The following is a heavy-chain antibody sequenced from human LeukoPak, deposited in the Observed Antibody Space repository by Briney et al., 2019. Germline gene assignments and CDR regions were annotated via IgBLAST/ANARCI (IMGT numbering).Heavy chain of an antibody. CDR3: ARSIAAAGLGFDY. V-gene: IGHV4-4*09. CDR1: GGFISSLY. D-gene: IGHD6-13*01. J-gene: IGHJ4*02. CDR2: NYTSGTT. Sequence: SETLSLTCTVSGGFISSLYWSWIRQPPGRGGEGIGNNYTSGTTNSNPSLKSRVTISVDTSKNQFSLKLSSVTAADPAVYYCARSIAAAGLGFDYWGQGTLVTVSS.